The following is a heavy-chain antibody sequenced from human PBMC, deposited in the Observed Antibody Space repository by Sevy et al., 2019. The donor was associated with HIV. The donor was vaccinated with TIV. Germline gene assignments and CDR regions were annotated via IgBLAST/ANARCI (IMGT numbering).Heavy chain of an antibody. CDR2: INAGNGNT. Sequence: ASVKVSCKASGYTFTSYVMHWVRQAPGQRLEWMGWINAGNGNTKYSQKFQGRVTITRDTSASTAYMELSSLRSEDTAVYYCARERQRRAAAGTGWFDPWGQGTLVTVSS. D-gene: IGHD6-13*01. J-gene: IGHJ5*02. CDR3: ARERQRRAAAGTGWFDP. CDR1: GYTFTSYV. V-gene: IGHV1-3*01.